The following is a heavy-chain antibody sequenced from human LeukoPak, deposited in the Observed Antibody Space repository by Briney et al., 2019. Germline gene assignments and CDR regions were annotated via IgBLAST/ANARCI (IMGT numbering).Heavy chain of an antibody. CDR2: INHSGST. V-gene: IGHV4-34*01. CDR3: ARVLGYCTNGVCRGAWFDP. CDR1: GGSFSGYY. J-gene: IGHJ5*02. Sequence: NPSETLSLTCAVYGGSFSGYYWSWIRQPPGKGLEWIGEINHSGSTNYNPSLKSRVTISVDTSKNQFSLKLSSVTAADTAVYYCARVLGYCTNGVCRGAWFDPWGQGTLVTVSS. D-gene: IGHD2-8*01.